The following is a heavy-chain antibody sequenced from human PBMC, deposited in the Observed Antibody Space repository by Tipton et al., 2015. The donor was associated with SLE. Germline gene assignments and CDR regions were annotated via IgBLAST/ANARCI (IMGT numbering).Heavy chain of an antibody. CDR3: ATFGSSWVLLGGMDV. CDR2: INHSGST. V-gene: IGHV4-34*01. Sequence: TLSLTCAVYGGSFSGYYWSWIRQPPGKGLEWIGEINHSGSTNYNPSLKSRVTISVDTSKNQFSLKLSSVTAADTAVYYCATFGSSWVLLGGMDVWGQGTTVTVSS. J-gene: IGHJ6*02. CDR1: GGSFSGYY. D-gene: IGHD6-13*01.